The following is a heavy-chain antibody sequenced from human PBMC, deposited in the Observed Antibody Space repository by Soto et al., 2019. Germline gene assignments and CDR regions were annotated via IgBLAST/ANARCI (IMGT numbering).Heavy chain of an antibody. V-gene: IGHV4-59*01. CDR3: ARTPFYYFGLWTHLYYFDF. D-gene: IGHD3-10*01. CDR2: VYYSGPT. Sequence: QVQLQESGPRLMKPSETLSLTCTVASGSISSYYWSWLRQPPGKGLEWIGYVYYSGPTNDNSSLKSVVTISIDPSKNQFSLTLNSVTAADTAVYYCARTPFYYFGLWTHLYYFDFWDQGALVTVSS. J-gene: IGHJ4*02. CDR1: SGSISSYY.